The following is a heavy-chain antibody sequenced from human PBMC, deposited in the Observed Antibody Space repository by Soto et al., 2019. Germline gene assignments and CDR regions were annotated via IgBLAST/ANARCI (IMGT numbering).Heavy chain of an antibody. Sequence: QVQLVQSGDEVRKPGSSVKVSCKASGYIFVNYGIAWVRQATGQGLEWMGWISPYSGNTHYASKVQGRLTMTRDTSTSTTYTDLRSLTSDDTDVYYLEKVDKYVTPTTLDVWGQGTPVTVSS. CDR3: EKVDKYVTPTTLDV. CDR2: ISPYSGNT. V-gene: IGHV1-18*01. CDR1: GYIFVNYG. J-gene: IGHJ6*02. D-gene: IGHD5-12*01.